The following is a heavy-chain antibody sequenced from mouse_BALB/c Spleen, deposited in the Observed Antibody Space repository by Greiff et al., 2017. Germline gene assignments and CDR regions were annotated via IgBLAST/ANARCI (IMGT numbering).Heavy chain of an antibody. CDR3: TRSYGSSPSDD. CDR1: GFTFSNYW. V-gene: IGHV6-6*02. D-gene: IGHD1-1*01. J-gene: IGHJ2*01. Sequence: EVQLVESGGGLVQPGGSMKLSCVASGFTFSNYWMNWVRQSPEKGLEWVAEIRLKSNNYATHYAESVKGRFTISRDDSKSSVYLQMNNLRAEDTGIYYCTRSYGSSPSDDWGQGTTLTVSS. CDR2: IRLKSNNYAT.